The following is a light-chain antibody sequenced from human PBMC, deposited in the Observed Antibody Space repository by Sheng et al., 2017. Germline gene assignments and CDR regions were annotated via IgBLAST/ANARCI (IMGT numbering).Light chain of an antibody. V-gene: IGKV1-33*01. Sequence: DIQMTQSPSSLSASVGDRVTITCQASQDISNYLNWYQQKPGKAPKLLIYDASNLETGVPSRFSGSGSGTDFTFTISSLQPEDIATYYCQQYDNLPFTFGPXGPKWXSN. CDR3: QQYDNLPFT. CDR2: DAS. J-gene: IGKJ3*01. CDR1: QDISNY.